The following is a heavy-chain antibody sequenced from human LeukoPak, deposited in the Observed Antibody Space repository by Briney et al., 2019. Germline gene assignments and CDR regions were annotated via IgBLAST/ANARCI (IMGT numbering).Heavy chain of an antibody. CDR2: IYYSGST. CDR3: ARGSYYYDRDFDY. J-gene: IGHJ4*02. D-gene: IGHD3-22*01. CDR1: GGSISSYY. Sequence: PSETLSLTCTVSGGSISSYYWSWIRQPPGKGLEWIGYIYYSGSTNYNPSLKSRVTISVDTSKNQFSLKLSSVTAGDTAVYYCARGSYYYDRDFDYWGQGTLVTVSS. V-gene: IGHV4-59*01.